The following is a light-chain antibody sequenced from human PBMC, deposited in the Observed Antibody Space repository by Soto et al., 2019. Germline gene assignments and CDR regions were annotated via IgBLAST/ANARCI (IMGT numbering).Light chain of an antibody. J-gene: IGLJ1*01. CDR3: SSDTSSSYLD. V-gene: IGLV2-14*01. CDR1: SSDVGGYNY. Sequence: QSALTQPASVSGSPGQSITISCTGTSSDVGGYNYVSWYQQHPGKAPKLMIYDVSNRPSGVSNRFSGSKSGNTASLTISGLQAEDDADYYCSSDTSSSYLDFGTGTKLTVL. CDR2: DVS.